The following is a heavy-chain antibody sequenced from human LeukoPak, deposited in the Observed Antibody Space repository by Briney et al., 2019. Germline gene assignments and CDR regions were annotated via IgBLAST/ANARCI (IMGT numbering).Heavy chain of an antibody. V-gene: IGHV3-21*01. CDR3: ARGGGGTYYHLLDY. J-gene: IGHJ4*02. CDR2: ISTSSSYI. D-gene: IGHD1-26*01. CDR1: GFTFSSYS. Sequence: GGSLRLSCAASGFTFSSYSMNWVRQAPGKGLEWVSSISTSSSYIYYADSLKGRFTISRDNAKNSLYLQMDSLRAEDTAVYYCARGGGGTYYHLLDYWGQGTLVTVSS.